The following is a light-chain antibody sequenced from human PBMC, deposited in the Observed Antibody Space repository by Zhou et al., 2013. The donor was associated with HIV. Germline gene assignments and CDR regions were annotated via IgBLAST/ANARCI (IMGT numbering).Light chain of an antibody. CDR1: QSVSSSY. V-gene: IGKV3-20*01. J-gene: IGKJ2*01. CDR3: QQYANSPQT. Sequence: EIVLTQSPGTLSLSPGEGATLSCRARQSVSSSYLAWYQQKPGQAPRLLVYGASTRATGIPDRFTGSGSGTDFTLTFTTLGPEDFAVYYCQQYANSPQTFGQGTKVEIK. CDR2: GAS.